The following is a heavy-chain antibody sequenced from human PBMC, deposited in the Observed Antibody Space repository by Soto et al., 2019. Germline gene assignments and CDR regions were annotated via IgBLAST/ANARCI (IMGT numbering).Heavy chain of an antibody. CDR2: ISSSSSYI. J-gene: IGHJ2*01. CDR3: ARGQLGYCTNGVCFTYWYFDL. V-gene: IGHV3-21*01. Sequence: EVQLVESGGGLVKPGGSLRLSCAASGFTFSSYSMNWVRQAPGKGLEWVSSISSSSSYIYYADSVKGRFTISRDNAKNSLYLQMNSLRAEDTAVYYCARGQLGYCTNGVCFTYWYFDLWGRGTLVTVSS. CDR1: GFTFSSYS. D-gene: IGHD2-8*01.